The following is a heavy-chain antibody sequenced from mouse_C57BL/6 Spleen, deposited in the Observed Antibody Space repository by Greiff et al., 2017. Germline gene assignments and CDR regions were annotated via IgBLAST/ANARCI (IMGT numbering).Heavy chain of an antibody. V-gene: IGHV1-15*01. CDR1: GYTFTDYE. D-gene: IGHD2-3*01. Sequence: VKLQQSGAELVRPGASVTLSCKASGYTFTDYEMHWVKQTPVHGLEWIGAIDPETGGTAYNQKFKGKAILTADKSSRTAYMELRSLTSEDSAVYYCTRDRNDGSFAYWGQGTLVTVSA. CDR3: TRDRNDGSFAY. CDR2: IDPETGGT. J-gene: IGHJ3*01.